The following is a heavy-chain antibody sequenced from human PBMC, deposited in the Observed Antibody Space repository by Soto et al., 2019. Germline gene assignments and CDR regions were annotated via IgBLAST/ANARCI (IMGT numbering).Heavy chain of an antibody. CDR2: ISGPGDST. V-gene: IGHV3-23*01. Sequence: EVQLLDSGGGLVQPGGSLRLSCAASGFTFSDYAMTWVRQAPGKGLEWVSGISGPGDSTYYAGSVRGRFTISRDNSKNRLYRQMNSLRAGDTAVYYCAKDLSSGWYRDLGYWGQGTLVAVSS. J-gene: IGHJ4*02. CDR3: AKDLSSGWYRDLGY. D-gene: IGHD6-19*01. CDR1: GFTFSDYA.